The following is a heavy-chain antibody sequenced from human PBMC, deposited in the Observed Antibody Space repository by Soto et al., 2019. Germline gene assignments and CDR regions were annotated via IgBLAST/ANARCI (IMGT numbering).Heavy chain of an antibody. CDR2: ISSDAVST. Sequence: PGGSLRLSCAASGFTFSSYWMHWVRQAPGKGLVWVSRISSDAVSTTYADSVKGRFTISRDNAKNMLYLQMNSPRAEDTAVYFCARGTQFFDYAWGTVPIDYWGQGSLVTVSS. V-gene: IGHV3-74*01. CDR3: ARGTQFFDYAWGTVPIDY. CDR1: GFTFSSYW. D-gene: IGHD3-16*01. J-gene: IGHJ4*02.